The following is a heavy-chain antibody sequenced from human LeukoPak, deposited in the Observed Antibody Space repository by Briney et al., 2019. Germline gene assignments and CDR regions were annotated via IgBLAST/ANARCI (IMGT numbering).Heavy chain of an antibody. CDR1: GYTFTSYG. CDR3: ARERRGGSSTLSHAFDI. V-gene: IGHV1-18*01. J-gene: IGHJ3*02. D-gene: IGHD6-6*01. Sequence: ASVKVSCKASGYTFTSYGISWVRQAPGQGLECMGWISAYNGNTNYAQKLQGRVTMTTDTSTSTAYMELRSLRSDDTAVYYCARERRGGSSTLSHAFDIWGQGTMVTVSS. CDR2: ISAYNGNT.